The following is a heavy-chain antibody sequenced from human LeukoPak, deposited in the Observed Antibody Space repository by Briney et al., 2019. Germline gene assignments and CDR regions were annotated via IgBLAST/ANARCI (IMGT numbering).Heavy chain of an antibody. Sequence: GGSLRLSCAASGFTFSSYGMHWVRQAPGKGLEWVAFIRYDGSNKYYADSVKGRFTISRDNSKNTLSLQMNDLRVEGTAVYYCARDPSGSFRFFDYWGQGTPVTVSS. D-gene: IGHD1-26*01. CDR2: IRYDGSNK. CDR1: GFTFSSYG. CDR3: ARDPSGSFRFFDY. J-gene: IGHJ4*02. V-gene: IGHV3-30*02.